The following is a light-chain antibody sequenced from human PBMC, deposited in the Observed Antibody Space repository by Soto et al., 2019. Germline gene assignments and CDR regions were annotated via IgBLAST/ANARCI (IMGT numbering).Light chain of an antibody. CDR3: LQDYDYPRT. V-gene: IGKV1-6*01. CDR2: AAS. CDR1: QGIRTD. J-gene: IGKJ1*01. Sequence: ATQMTQSPSSLSASVGDRVTIACRASQGIRTDLGWYQQKAGEAPKLLIYAASTFQSGVPPRFSGSGSGTDFTLTISTLRPEDFATYYGLQDYDYPRTFGQRTKVEMK.